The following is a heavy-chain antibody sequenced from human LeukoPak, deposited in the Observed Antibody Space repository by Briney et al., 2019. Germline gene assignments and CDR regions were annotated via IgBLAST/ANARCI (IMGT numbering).Heavy chain of an antibody. J-gene: IGHJ4*02. CDR1: GGYISSYY. D-gene: IGHD5-18*01. Sequence: SETLSLTCTVSGGYISSYYWSWIRQPPGKGLEWIGYIYYSGSTNYNPSLKSRVTISVDTSKNQFSLKLSSVTAADTAVYYCARDSYGDFDYWGQGTLVTVSS. CDR2: IYYSGST. V-gene: IGHV4-59*12. CDR3: ARDSYGDFDY.